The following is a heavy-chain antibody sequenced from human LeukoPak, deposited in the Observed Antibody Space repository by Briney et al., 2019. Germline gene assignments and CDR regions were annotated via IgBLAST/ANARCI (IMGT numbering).Heavy chain of an antibody. CDR1: GFTFSDYD. V-gene: IGHV3-48*01. J-gene: IGHJ6*03. CDR2: ITTSSNII. CDR3: ARVLRYCSGGNCYSGGLGYMDV. D-gene: IGHD2-15*01. Sequence: GGSLRLSCATSGFTFSDYDMNWVRQAPGKGLEWLSFITTSSNIIYYGDSVKGRFTISRDNAKNSLYLQMNSLRAEDTAVYYCARVLRYCSGGNCYSGGLGYMDVWGKGTTVTVSS.